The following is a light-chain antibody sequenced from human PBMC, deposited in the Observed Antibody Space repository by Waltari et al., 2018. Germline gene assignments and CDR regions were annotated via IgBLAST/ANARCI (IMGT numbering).Light chain of an antibody. CDR3: QQRHT. Sequence: IQLTQSPSSLSASVGDRVTITCRASQGISSYLAWYQQKPGKAPKLLIYAASTLQSEVPSRFSGSGSGTDFTLTISSLQPEDFATYYCQQRHTFGQGTKLEIK. V-gene: IGKV1-9*01. CDR2: AAS. CDR1: QGISSY. J-gene: IGKJ2*01.